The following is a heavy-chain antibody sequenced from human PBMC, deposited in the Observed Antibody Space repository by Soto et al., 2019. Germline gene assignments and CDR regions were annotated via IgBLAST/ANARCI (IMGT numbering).Heavy chain of an antibody. CDR3: AKDIGAPHAFDI. CDR1: GFSFSSYA. Sequence: GGSLRLSCAASGFSFSSYAMSWVRQAPGKGLEWVSGISGSGATTYYADSVKGRFTISRDNSKNTLYLQMNSLRAEDTAVYYCAKDIGAPHAFDIWGQGTMVTVSS. CDR2: ISGSGATT. V-gene: IGHV3-23*01. J-gene: IGHJ3*02. D-gene: IGHD1-26*01.